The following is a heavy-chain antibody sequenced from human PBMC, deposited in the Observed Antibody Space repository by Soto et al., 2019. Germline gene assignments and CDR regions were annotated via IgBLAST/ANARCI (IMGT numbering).Heavy chain of an antibody. CDR2: INAGNGNT. CDR1: GYTFTSYA. Sequence: ASVKVSCKASGYTFTSYAMHWVRQAPGQRLEWMGWINAGNGNTKYSQKFQGRVTITRDTSASTAYMELSSLRSEDTAVYYCARPSYGDYGYYYYGMDVWGQGTTVTVSS. D-gene: IGHD4-17*01. V-gene: IGHV1-3*01. J-gene: IGHJ6*02. CDR3: ARPSYGDYGYYYYGMDV.